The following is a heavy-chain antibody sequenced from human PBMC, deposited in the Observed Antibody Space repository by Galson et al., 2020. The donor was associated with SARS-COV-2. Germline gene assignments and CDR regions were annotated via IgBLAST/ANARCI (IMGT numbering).Heavy chain of an antibody. D-gene: IGHD3-22*01. CDR3: VRCYGSSAYYFDVFDI. Sequence: SQTLSLTCTVPGGSISTRKFFWVWIRQPPGKGMEWIGTLHYTGSSYYNAYLKSQVTTSVDTSKNQFSLNLSSVTAADTAVYYCVRCYGSSAYYFDVFDIWGQGTTVTVSS. J-gene: IGHJ3*02. CDR2: LHYTGSS. V-gene: IGHV4-39*01. CDR1: GGSISTRKFF.